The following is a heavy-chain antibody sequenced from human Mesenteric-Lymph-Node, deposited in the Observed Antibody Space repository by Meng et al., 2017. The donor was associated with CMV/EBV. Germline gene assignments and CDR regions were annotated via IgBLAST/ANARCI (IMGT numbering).Heavy chain of an antibody. J-gene: IGHJ4*02. CDR2: INHSGST. Sequence: HQVGAGLFKSSETLSRTCAVYGGSFSGYYWNWIRQSPEKGLEWIGEINHSGSTTYNPSFTSRIIISVDTSTNQISLNMSSVTAADTAVYYCARGSSYDILTGYFDYWGQGALVTVSS. V-gene: IGHV4-34*01. D-gene: IGHD3-9*01. CDR1: GGSFSGYY. CDR3: ARGSSYDILTGYFDY.